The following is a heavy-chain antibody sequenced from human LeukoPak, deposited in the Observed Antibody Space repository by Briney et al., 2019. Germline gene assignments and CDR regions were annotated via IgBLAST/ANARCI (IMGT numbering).Heavy chain of an antibody. D-gene: IGHD4-17*01. CDR1: SDSISSYY. V-gene: IGHV4-30-4*08. CDR3: ARVLDYGDYFDY. Sequence: SETLSLTCTVSSDSISSYYWSWIRQPPGKGLEWIGYIYYSGSTYYNPSLKSRVTISVDTSKNQFSLKLSSVTAADTAVYYCARVLDYGDYFDYWGQGTLVTVSS. J-gene: IGHJ4*02. CDR2: IYYSGST.